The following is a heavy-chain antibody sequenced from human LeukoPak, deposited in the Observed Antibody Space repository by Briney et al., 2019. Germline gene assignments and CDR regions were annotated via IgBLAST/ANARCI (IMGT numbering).Heavy chain of an antibody. CDR1: GGSISSYY. Sequence: SETLSLTCTVSGGSISSYYWSWIRQPPGKGLEWIGYIYYSGSTNYNPSLKSRVTISVDTSKNQFPLKLSSVTAADTAAYYCARDNYDSSGYYNLFDYWGQGTLVTVSS. J-gene: IGHJ4*02. V-gene: IGHV4-59*01. D-gene: IGHD3-22*01. CDR3: ARDNYDSSGYYNLFDY. CDR2: IYYSGST.